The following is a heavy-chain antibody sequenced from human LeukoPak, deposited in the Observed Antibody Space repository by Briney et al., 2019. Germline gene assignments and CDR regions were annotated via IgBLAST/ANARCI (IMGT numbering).Heavy chain of an antibody. V-gene: IGHV4-39*07. D-gene: IGHD2-2*01. J-gene: IGHJ4*02. Sequence: SETLSLTCTVSGGSISSSSYYWGWIRQPPGKGLEWIGSIYYSGSTYYNPSLKSRVTISVDTSKNQFSLKLSSVTAADTAVYYCARGLYCCSTSCYWAPDYWGQGTLVTVSS. CDR1: GGSISSSSYY. CDR2: IYYSGST. CDR3: ARGLYCCSTSCYWAPDY.